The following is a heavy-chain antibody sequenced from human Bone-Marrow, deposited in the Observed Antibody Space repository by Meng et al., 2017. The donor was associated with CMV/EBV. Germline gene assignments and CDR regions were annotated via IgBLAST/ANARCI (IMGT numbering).Heavy chain of an antibody. CDR1: GFIFSSYA. D-gene: IGHD3-16*01. V-gene: IGHV3-7*01. CDR3: ARARGEDY. CDR2: IKQDGSEK. J-gene: IGHJ4*02. Sequence: GESLKISCAASGFIFSSYAMSWVRQAPGKGLEWVANIKQDGSEKYYVDSVKGRFTISRDNAKNSLYLQMNSLRAEDTAVYYCARARGEDYWGQGTLVTVSS.